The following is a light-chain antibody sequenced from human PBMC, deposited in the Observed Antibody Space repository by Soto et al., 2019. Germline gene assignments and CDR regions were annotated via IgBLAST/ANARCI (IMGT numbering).Light chain of an antibody. CDR1: QGIRHD. Sequence: AMQLTQSQSSVCASVGDRVTIACRASQGIRHDLGWYQHKPGKAPQLLIYAASTLQSGVPPRFSGSGSGTDFSLTISGMQPEDSANYYCLQDYNFPRTFGPGTKVDIK. CDR3: LQDYNFPRT. V-gene: IGKV1-6*01. CDR2: AAS. J-gene: IGKJ1*01.